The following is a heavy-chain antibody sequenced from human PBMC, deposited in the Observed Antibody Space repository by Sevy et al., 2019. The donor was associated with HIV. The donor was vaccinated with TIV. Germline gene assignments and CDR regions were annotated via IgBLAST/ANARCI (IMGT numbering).Heavy chain of an antibody. CDR3: ARATSRDGYNLNWFDS. V-gene: IGHV4-59*01. CDR1: GGSISNYY. CDR2: TYYSGGT. J-gene: IGHJ5*01. Sequence: SETLSLTCTVSGGSISNYYWSWIRQPPGKGLEWIGYTYYSGGTNYNPSLDKSRVTISVDTSKNQFSLKLNSVTAADTAIYYCARATSRDGYNLNWFDSWGQGILVTVSS. D-gene: IGHD5-12*01.